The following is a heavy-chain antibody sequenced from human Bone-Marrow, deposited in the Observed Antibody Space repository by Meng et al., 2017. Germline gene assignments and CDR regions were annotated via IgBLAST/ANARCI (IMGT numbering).Heavy chain of an antibody. CDR1: GYTFTSYY. Sequence: ASVKVSCKASGYTFTSYYMHWVRQAPGQGLEWMGIINPSGGSTSYAQKFQGRVTMTRDTSTSTVYMELRSLRSDDTAVYYCASHGDRYGAFDIWGQGTMVTVSS. CDR3: ASHGDRYGAFDI. V-gene: IGHV1-46*01. CDR2: INPSGGST. J-gene: IGHJ3*02. D-gene: IGHD3-10*01.